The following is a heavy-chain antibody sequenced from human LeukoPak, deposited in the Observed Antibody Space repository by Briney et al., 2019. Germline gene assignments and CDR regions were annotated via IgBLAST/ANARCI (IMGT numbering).Heavy chain of an antibody. CDR3: AKERRRVDTAMVRSYYFEN. J-gene: IGHJ4*02. D-gene: IGHD5-18*01. CDR1: GFAFSSSA. CDR2: ITGNGATT. V-gene: IGHV3-23*01. Sequence: GGSLRLSCAASGFAFSSSAMSWVRQTPGKGLEWVSSITGNGATTYYSDSVKGRFTISRDNSKNTLSLQMNSLRAEDTAVYFCAKERRRVDTAMVRSYYFENWGQGTLVTVSS.